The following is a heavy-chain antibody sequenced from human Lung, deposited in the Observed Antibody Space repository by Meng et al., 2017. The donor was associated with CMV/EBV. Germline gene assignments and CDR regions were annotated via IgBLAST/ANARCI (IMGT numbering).Heavy chain of an antibody. CDR2: IISKTDGGTT. CDR1: GFTFSNAW. J-gene: IGHJ6*02. D-gene: IGHD2-2*01. V-gene: IGHV3-15*01. CDR3: TTGRIYCSSTSCHWGGMDV. Sequence: GGSLRLXCAASGFTFSNAWMSWVRQAPGKGLEWVGRIISKTDGGTTDYAAPVKGRFSISRDDSKNKLYLQMNSLKTEDTAVYYCTTGRIYCSSTSCHWGGMDVWGQGTTVTVSS.